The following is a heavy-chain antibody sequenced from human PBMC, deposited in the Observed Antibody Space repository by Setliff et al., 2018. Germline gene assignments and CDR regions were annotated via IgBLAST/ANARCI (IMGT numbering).Heavy chain of an antibody. V-gene: IGHV3-66*01. CDR3: ARSRKEKLHGTRPLTRTYAFDI. D-gene: IGHD1-1*01. Sequence: PGGSLRLSCAASGFTVSSNYMSWVRQAPGKGLEWVSVIYSRGSTYYADSVKGRFTISRDNSKNTLYLQMNSLRAEDTAVYYCARSRKEKLHGTRPLTRTYAFDIWGQGTMVTVSS. CDR1: GFTVSSNY. CDR2: IYSRGST. J-gene: IGHJ3*02.